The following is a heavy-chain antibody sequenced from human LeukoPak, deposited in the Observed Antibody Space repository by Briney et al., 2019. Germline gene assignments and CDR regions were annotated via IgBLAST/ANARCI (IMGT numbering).Heavy chain of an antibody. CDR2: INPNSGGT. J-gene: IGHJ5*02. V-gene: IGHV1-2*02. CDR3: ARSRIAAAGKFDP. Sequence: ASVEVSCKASGYTFTGYYMHWVRQAPGQGLEWMGWINPNSGGTNYAQKFQGRVTMTRDTSISTAYMELSRLRSDDTAVYYCARSRIAAAGKFDPWGQGTLVTVSS. D-gene: IGHD6-13*01. CDR1: GYTFTGYY.